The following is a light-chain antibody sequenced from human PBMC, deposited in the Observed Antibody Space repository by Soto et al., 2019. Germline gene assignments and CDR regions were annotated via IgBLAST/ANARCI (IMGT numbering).Light chain of an antibody. Sequence: QSALTQPASVSGSPGQSITISCTGTSSDVGGYNFVSWYQQHPGKAPKLMIYDVSNRPSGVSNRFSGSKSGNTASLTISGLQAEDEADYYCSSFTSGSTSVFGTGTKLTVL. CDR1: SSDVGGYNF. V-gene: IGLV2-14*03. CDR2: DVS. CDR3: SSFTSGSTSV. J-gene: IGLJ1*01.